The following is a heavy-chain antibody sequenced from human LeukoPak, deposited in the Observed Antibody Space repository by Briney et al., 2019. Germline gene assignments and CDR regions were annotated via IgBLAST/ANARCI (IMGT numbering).Heavy chain of an antibody. CDR3: ARGLGEMATTPFDY. Sequence: SETLSLTYAVYGGSFSGYYWSWIRQPPGKGLEWIGEINHSGSTNYNPSLKSRVTISVDTSKNQFSLKLSSVTAADTAVYYCARGLGEMATTPFDYWGQGTLVTVSS. J-gene: IGHJ4*02. V-gene: IGHV4-34*01. CDR1: GGSFSGYY. CDR2: INHSGST. D-gene: IGHD3-16*01.